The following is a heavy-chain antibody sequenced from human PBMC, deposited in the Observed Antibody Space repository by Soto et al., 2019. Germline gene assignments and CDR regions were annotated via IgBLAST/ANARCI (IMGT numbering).Heavy chain of an antibody. CDR3: ARLYYDSSGYYYAGGDY. CDR1: GGTFSSYA. J-gene: IGHJ4*02. Sequence: VASVKVSCKASGGTFSSYAISCVRQAPGQGLEWMGGIIPIFGTANYAQKFQGRVTITADESTSTAYMELSSLRSEDTAVYYCARLYYDSSGYYYAGGDYWGQGTLVTVSS. CDR2: IIPIFGTA. V-gene: IGHV1-69*13. D-gene: IGHD3-22*01.